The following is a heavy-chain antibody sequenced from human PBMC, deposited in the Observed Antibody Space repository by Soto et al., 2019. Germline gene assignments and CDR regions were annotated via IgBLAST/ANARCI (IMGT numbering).Heavy chain of an antibody. Sequence: PGGSLRLSCAASGFTFSSYGMHWVRQAPGKGLEWVAVIWYDGSNKYYADSVKGRFTISRDNSKNTLYLQMNSLRAEDTAVYYCARGWYYFLTGYYIGYFDYWGQGTLFTVPS. CDR2: IWYDGSNK. CDR3: ARGWYYFLTGYYIGYFDY. D-gene: IGHD3-9*01. CDR1: GFTFSSYG. J-gene: IGHJ4*02. V-gene: IGHV3-33*01.